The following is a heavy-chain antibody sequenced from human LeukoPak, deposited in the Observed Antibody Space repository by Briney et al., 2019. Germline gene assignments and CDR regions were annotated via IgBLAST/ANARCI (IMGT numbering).Heavy chain of an antibody. D-gene: IGHD6-19*01. CDR1: GFTFNTYP. CDR3: ATSSGWYPKYFDY. J-gene: IGHJ4*02. CDR2: IGGSGGDT. V-gene: IGHV3-23*01. Sequence: GGSLRLSCAASGFTFNTYPMSWVRLAPGKGLEWVSVIGGSGGDTYYADSVKGRFTISRDNSKNTLYLQMNSLRAKDTAVYYCATSSGWYPKYFDYWGQGTLVTVSS.